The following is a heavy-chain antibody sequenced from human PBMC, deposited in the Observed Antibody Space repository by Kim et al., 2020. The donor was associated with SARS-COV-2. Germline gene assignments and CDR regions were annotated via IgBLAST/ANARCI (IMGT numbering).Heavy chain of an antibody. Sequence: SETLSLTCTVSGGSISSSSYYWAWIRQPPGKGLEWIGSIYYSGSTYYNPSLKSRVTISVDTSKNQFSLKLSSVTAADTAVYYCARDRVLTFITMVRRAFDYWGPKTLVTVSS. D-gene: IGHD3-10*01. CDR2: IYYSGST. J-gene: IGHJ4*02. CDR3: ARDRVLTFITMVRRAFDY. V-gene: IGHV4-39*07. CDR1: GGSISSSSYY.